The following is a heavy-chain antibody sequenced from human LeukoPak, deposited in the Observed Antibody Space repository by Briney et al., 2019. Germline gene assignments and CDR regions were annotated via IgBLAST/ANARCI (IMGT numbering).Heavy chain of an antibody. CDR2: MYYSGSS. J-gene: IGHJ3*02. Sequence: SETLSLTCTVSGGSISSSGYDWGWIRQPPGKGLEWIGSMYYSGSSYYSPSLKRRVTISVDTSKNQFSLKLSSVTAAATAVYYCARNRYNWNDLDPGAFDIWGQGAMVAVSS. CDR1: GGSISSSGYD. D-gene: IGHD1-1*01. V-gene: IGHV4-39*01. CDR3: ARNRYNWNDLDPGAFDI.